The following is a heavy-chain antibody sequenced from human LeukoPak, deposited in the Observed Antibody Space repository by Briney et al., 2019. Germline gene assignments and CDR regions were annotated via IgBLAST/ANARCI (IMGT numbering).Heavy chain of an antibody. D-gene: IGHD3-10*01. Sequence: GGSLRLSCAASGFTFSSYGMHWVCQAPGKGLEWVAVISYDGSNKYYADSVKGRFTISRDNSKNTLYLQMNSLRAEDTAVYYCATSDGSGSYYNGLPFDYWGQGTLVTVSS. J-gene: IGHJ4*02. CDR3: ATSDGSGSYYNGLPFDY. V-gene: IGHV3-30*03. CDR1: GFTFSSYG. CDR2: ISYDGSNK.